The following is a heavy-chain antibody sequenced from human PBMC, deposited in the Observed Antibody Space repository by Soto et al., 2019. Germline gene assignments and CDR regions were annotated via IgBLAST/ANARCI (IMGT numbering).Heavy chain of an antibody. CDR1: GFTFNSYA. CDR3: AKGVDILTGSRFDY. V-gene: IGHV3-23*01. D-gene: IGHD3-9*01. J-gene: IGHJ4*02. Sequence: EVQLLGSGGGLVQPGGSLRLSCAASGFTFNSYAMSWVRQAPGKGLEWVSAITTGGGSTYYADSVKGRFTISRDNSKNTVYLQMNSLRAEDTAVYYCAKGVDILTGSRFDYWGQGTLVTVSS. CDR2: ITTGGGST.